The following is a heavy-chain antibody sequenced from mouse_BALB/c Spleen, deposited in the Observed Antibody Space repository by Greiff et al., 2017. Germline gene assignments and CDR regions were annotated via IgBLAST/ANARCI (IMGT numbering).Heavy chain of an antibody. CDR1: GFTFSSYA. Sequence: EAMLVESGGGLVKPGGSLKLSCAASGFTFSSYAMSWVRQSPEKRLEWVAEISSGGSYTYYPDTVTGRFTISRDNAKNTLYLEMSSLRSEDTAMYYCAREDGSSLDYWGQGTTLTVSS. V-gene: IGHV5-9-4*01. D-gene: IGHD1-1*01. CDR3: AREDGSSLDY. CDR2: ISSGGSYT. J-gene: IGHJ2*01.